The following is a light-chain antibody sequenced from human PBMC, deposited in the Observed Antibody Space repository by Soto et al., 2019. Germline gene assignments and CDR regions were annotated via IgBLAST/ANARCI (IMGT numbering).Light chain of an antibody. CDR1: NFNIGSHT. V-gene: IGLV1-44*01. CDR3: SVWDDSLKGWV. J-gene: IGLJ3*02. Sequence: QSVLTQPPSASGTPGQRVTISCSGSNFNIGSHTVNWYQQLPGTAPKLLMHNNNRRPSGVPDRFSGSKSGTSASLAISGLQSEDEADSSCSVWDDSLKGWVFGGGTQLTVL. CDR2: NNN.